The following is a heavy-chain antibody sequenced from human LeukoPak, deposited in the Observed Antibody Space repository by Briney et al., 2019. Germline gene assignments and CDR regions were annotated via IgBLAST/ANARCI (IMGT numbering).Heavy chain of an antibody. CDR1: GYTFTGYY. CDR2: INPSGGSA. D-gene: IGHD6-13*01. V-gene: IGHV1-46*01. CDR3: AREAAEYYGMDV. J-gene: IGHJ6*02. Sequence: GASVKVSCKASGYTFTGYYMHWVRQAPGQGLEWMGIINPSGGSASYAQKFQGRVTMTRDTSTSTVYMELSSLRSEDTAVYYCAREAAEYYGMDVWGQGTTVTVSS.